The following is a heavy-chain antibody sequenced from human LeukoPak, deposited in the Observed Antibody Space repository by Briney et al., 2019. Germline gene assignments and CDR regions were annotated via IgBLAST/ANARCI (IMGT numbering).Heavy chain of an antibody. CDR1: GYTFTSYD. V-gene: IGHV1-8*01. J-gene: IGHJ4*02. CDR2: MNPNSGNT. Sequence: ASVKVSCKASGYTFTSYDINWVRQATGQGLEWMGWMNPNSGNTGYAQKFQGRVTMTRNTSISTAYMELSSLRSEDTAVYYCAKAAGYGDYGNYWGQGTLVTVSS. CDR3: AKAAGYGDYGNY. D-gene: IGHD4-17*01.